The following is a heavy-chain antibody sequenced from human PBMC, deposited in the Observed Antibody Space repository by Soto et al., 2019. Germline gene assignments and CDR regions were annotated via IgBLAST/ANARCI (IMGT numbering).Heavy chain of an antibody. V-gene: IGHV1-18*01. CDR1: GYTFDRHA. J-gene: IGHJ6*02. D-gene: IGHD5-18*01. Sequence: QIQLVQSGAELKKPGASVKVSCKASGYTFDRHAIGWVRQAPGQGLEWMGWISAYNGNTKYAQKFQGRVTMTTDTSRNTAYMELRSLRSDDTAVYYCARDPTAMGYYYGLDVWGQGTTVIVSS. CDR3: ARDPTAMGYYYGLDV. CDR2: ISAYNGNT.